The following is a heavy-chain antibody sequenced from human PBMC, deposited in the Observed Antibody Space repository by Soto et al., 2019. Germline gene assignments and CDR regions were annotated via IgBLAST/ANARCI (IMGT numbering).Heavy chain of an antibody. V-gene: IGHV5-51*01. Sequence: ESLKISCKGSGYSFTSYWIGWVRQMPGKGLEWMGIIYPGDSDTRYSPSFQGQVTISADKSISTAYLQWSSLKASDTAIYYCARSLYCSSTSCYYYYYVMDVWGQGTTVTV. J-gene: IGHJ6*02. CDR1: GYSFTSYW. CDR3: ARSLYCSSTSCYYYYYVMDV. D-gene: IGHD2-2*01. CDR2: IYPGDSDT.